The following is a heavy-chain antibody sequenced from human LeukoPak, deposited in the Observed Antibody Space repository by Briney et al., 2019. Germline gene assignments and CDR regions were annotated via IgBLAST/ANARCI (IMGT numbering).Heavy chain of an antibody. CDR3: ARSLRYDWFDP. CDR2: IYSGGRT. V-gene: IGHV3-53*05. J-gene: IGHJ5*02. CDR1: GFTVSSNY. Sequence: GGSLRLSCAASGFTVSSNYMSWVRQAPGKGLEWVSIIYSGGRTYYADSVKGRFTISRDNSKNTLYLQMNSLRAEDTAVYYCARSLRYDWFDPWGQGTLVTVSS. D-gene: IGHD3-9*01.